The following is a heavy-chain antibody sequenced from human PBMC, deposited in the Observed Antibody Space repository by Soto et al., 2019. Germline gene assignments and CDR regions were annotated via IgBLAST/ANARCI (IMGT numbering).Heavy chain of an antibody. D-gene: IGHD5-12*01. V-gene: IGHV3-48*02. Sequence: GGSLRLSCAASGFTFSSYSMNWVCQAPGKGLEWVSYISSSSSTIYYADSVKGRFTISRDNAKNSLYLQMNSLRDEDTAVYYCARDSEMATIQCLDYWGQGTLVTVSS. CDR1: GFTFSSYS. CDR2: ISSSSSTI. CDR3: ARDSEMATIQCLDY. J-gene: IGHJ4*02.